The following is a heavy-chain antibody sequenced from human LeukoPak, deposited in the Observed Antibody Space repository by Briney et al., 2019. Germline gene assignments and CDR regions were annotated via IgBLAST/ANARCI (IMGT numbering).Heavy chain of an antibody. CDR2: VFNDDRT. CDR3: ARGTGWLYFDY. D-gene: IGHD6-19*01. J-gene: IGHJ4*02. V-gene: IGHV3-53*01. CDR1: GFSVSSNY. Sequence: GGSLRLSCPATGFSVSSNYMTWVRQAPGKGLEWVSVVFNDDRTSYADSVKGRFTISRDNSKNTLYLQMNSLRVDDTAVYYCARGTGWLYFDYWGQGTLVTVSS.